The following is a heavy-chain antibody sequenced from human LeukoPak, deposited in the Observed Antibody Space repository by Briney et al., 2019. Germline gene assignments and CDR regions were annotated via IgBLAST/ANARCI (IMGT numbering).Heavy chain of an antibody. CDR2: IYPGDSDT. J-gene: IGHJ5*02. V-gene: IGHV5-51*01. Sequence: GESLKISCKGSGYSFTSYWIGWVRQMPGKGLEWMGIIYPGDSDTRYSPSFQGQVTISADKSISTAYLQWSSLKASDTAMYYCAKQGTFGVVNNWFDPWGQGTLVTVSS. D-gene: IGHD3-3*01. CDR1: GYSFTSYW. CDR3: AKQGTFGVVNNWFDP.